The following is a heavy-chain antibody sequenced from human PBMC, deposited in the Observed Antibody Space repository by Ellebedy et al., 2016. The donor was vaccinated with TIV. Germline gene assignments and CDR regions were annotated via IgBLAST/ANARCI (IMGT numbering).Heavy chain of an antibody. CDR3: ARHSYGGNSGLDY. Sequence: GGSLRLACAASGFTSDDYAMSWVRQVPGKGLEWLSDINWNGDITTYADAVRGRSTVSRDNAKNSLSVQINSLGAEDTALYFCARHSYGGNSGLDYWGRGILVTVSS. CDR2: INWNGDIT. J-gene: IGHJ4*02. V-gene: IGHV3-20*04. CDR1: GFTSDDYA. D-gene: IGHD4-23*01.